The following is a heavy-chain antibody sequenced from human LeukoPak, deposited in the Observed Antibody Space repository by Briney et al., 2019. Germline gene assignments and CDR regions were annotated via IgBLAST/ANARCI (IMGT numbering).Heavy chain of an antibody. Sequence: GGSLRLSCAASGFTFSFHAMSWVRPAPGKGLEWVSGITGSGGSTYYADSVKGRFTISRDNSKSTLYLQMNSLRAEDTAVYYCAKDRQVVITTPLDYWGQGALVTVSS. CDR2: ITGSGGST. D-gene: IGHD3-22*01. V-gene: IGHV3-23*01. CDR1: GFTFSFHA. J-gene: IGHJ4*02. CDR3: AKDRQVVITTPLDY.